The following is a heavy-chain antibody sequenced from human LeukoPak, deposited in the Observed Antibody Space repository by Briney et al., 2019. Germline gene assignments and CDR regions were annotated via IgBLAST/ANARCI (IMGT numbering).Heavy chain of an antibody. D-gene: IGHD3-9*01. CDR3: ARAPYDILTPSYYYGMDV. CDR1: GFTFSSYG. CDR2: IWYDGSNK. J-gene: IGHJ6*02. Sequence: GRSLRLSCAASGFTFSSYGMHWVRQAPGKGLEWVAVIWYDGSNKYYADSVKGRFTISRDNSKNTLYLQMNSLRAVDTAVYYRARAPYDILTPSYYYGMDVWGQGTTVTVSS. V-gene: IGHV3-33*01.